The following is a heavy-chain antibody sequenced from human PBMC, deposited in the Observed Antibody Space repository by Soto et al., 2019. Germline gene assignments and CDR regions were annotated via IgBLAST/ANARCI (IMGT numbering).Heavy chain of an antibody. CDR1: RYTFTSYA. Sequence: ASVKVSCKASRYTFTSYARHWVRQAPGQRLEWMGWINAGNGNTKYSQKFQGRVTITRDTSASTAYMELSSLRSEDTAVYYCASALYYFDYWGQGTLVTVSS. CDR3: ASALYYFDY. J-gene: IGHJ4*02. V-gene: IGHV1-3*01. CDR2: INAGNGNT.